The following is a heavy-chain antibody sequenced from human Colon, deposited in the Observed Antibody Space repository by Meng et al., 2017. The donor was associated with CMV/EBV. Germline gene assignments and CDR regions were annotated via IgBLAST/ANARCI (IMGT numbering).Heavy chain of an antibody. CDR3: VRESSDHYDPIGFPHY. CDR1: GYTFPSYG. D-gene: IGHD3-22*01. Sequence: ASVKVSCKAAGYTFPSYGISWVRQAPGQGLEWMGWISAYNGDTNYPQKLQGRLTMTTDTSTSTAYMELRSLRSDDTAVYHCVRESSDHYDPIGFPHYWGQGTLVTVSS. CDR2: ISAYNGDT. J-gene: IGHJ4*02. V-gene: IGHV1-18*01.